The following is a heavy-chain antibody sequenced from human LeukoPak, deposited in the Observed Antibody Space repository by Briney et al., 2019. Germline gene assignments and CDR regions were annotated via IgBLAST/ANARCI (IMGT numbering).Heavy chain of an antibody. J-gene: IGHJ3*02. Sequence: GGSLRLXXXASGFTFXXXXXXXIRQAXGKXXXXXXXXXXSSIYTRXADSVKGXXXISRDNAKNSLYLQMNSLXXEDTAVYYCARVMGDYYASGAPRAFDIWGQGTMVTVSS. CDR3: ARVMGDYYASGAPRAFDI. D-gene: IGHD3-22*01. V-gene: IGHV3-11*06. CDR2: XXXSSIYT. CDR1: GFTFXXXX.